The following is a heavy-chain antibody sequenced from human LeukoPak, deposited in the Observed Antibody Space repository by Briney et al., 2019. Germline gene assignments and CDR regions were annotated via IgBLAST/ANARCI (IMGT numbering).Heavy chain of an antibody. CDR1: GFTFSSYA. Sequence: GGSLRLSWAASGFTFSSYAMHWVRQAPGKGLEWVSAISGSGDRTYYADSVKGRFTISRDNSKNTLYLQMNSLRDDDTAVYYCAKVHSGWLFDYWGQGTLVTVSS. CDR3: AKVHSGWLFDY. J-gene: IGHJ4*02. V-gene: IGHV3-23*01. D-gene: IGHD6-19*01. CDR2: ISGSGDRT.